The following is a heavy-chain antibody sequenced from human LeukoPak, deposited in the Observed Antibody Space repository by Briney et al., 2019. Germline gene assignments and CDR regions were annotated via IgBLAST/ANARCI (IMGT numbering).Heavy chain of an antibody. CDR1: GGSFSGYY. Sequence: PSETLSLTCAVYGGSFSGYYWSWIRQPPGKGLEWIGEINHSGSTNYNPSLKSRVTISVDTSKNQFSLKLSSVTAADTAVYYCARDVNWNYRIFDYWGQGTLVTVSS. D-gene: IGHD1-7*01. V-gene: IGHV4-34*01. J-gene: IGHJ4*02. CDR2: INHSGST. CDR3: ARDVNWNYRIFDY.